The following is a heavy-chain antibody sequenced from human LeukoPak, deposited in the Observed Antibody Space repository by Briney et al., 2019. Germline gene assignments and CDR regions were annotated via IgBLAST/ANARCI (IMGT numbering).Heavy chain of an antibody. D-gene: IGHD2-21*02. CDR3: ARERRDCGGDCYSFDY. Sequence: ASVKVSCKASGYTFTSYYMHWVRQAPGQGLEWMGIINPSGGSTSYAQKFQGRVTMTRDMSTSTVYMELSSLRSEDTAVYYCARERRDCGGDCYSFDYWGQGTLVTVSS. CDR2: INPSGGST. CDR1: GYTFTSYY. J-gene: IGHJ4*02. V-gene: IGHV1-46*01.